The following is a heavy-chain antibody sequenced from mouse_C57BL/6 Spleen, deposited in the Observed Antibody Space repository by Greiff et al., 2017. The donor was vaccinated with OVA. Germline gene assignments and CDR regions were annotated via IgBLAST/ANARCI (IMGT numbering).Heavy chain of an antibody. CDR2: ISSGGSYT. J-gene: IGHJ3*01. V-gene: IGHV5-6*01. CDR1: GFTFSSYG. CDR3: ARHDYDYDGWFAY. Sequence: EVQVVESGGDLVKPGGSLKLSCAASGFTFSSYGMSWVRQTPDKRLEWVATISSGGSYTYYPDSVKGRFTISRDNAKNTLYLQMSSLKSEDTAMYYFARHDYDYDGWFAYWGQGTLVTVSA. D-gene: IGHD2-4*01.